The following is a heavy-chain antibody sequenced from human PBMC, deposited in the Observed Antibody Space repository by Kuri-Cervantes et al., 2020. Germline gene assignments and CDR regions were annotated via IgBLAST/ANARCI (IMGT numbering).Heavy chain of an antibody. CDR3: GRGGGYPSF. Sequence: GGSLRLSCAASGFTFSSYSMNWVRQAPGKGLEWVANIKQDGSEQNYVDSVKGRFTISRDNAKNSLYLEMSSLRGDDTAVYYCGRGGGYPSFWGQGTLVTVSS. V-gene: IGHV3-7*01. CDR2: IKQDGSEQ. J-gene: IGHJ4*02. CDR1: GFTFSSYS. D-gene: IGHD6-25*01.